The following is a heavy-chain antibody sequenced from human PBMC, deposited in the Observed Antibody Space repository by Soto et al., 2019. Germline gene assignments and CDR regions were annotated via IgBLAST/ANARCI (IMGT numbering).Heavy chain of an antibody. CDR1: GFTFTTYS. V-gene: IGHV3-21*06. CDR3: ATLTYCSSASCPNYYYVMDV. Sequence: PGGSLRLSCAASGFTFTTYSLTWVRQAPGKGREWVASIGSSSNYIYYADSVKGRFTISRDNAKNSLFLQMNSLRAEDTAVYYCATLTYCSSASCPNYYYVMDVWGQGTTVTVSS. J-gene: IGHJ6*02. CDR2: IGSSSNYI. D-gene: IGHD2-2*01.